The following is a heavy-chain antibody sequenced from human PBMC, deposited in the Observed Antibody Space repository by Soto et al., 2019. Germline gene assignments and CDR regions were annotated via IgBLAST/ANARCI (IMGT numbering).Heavy chain of an antibody. Sequence: QLHLQESGPGLVKPSETLSLTCTDSGGSISSTTYYWGWIRQPPGRGLEWIGTIYYSGSTYYTPSLTSRVTISVDTSKNQFSPQLSSVAAAATSVYYCVRTPYRATDAFALWGQGTMFSVSS. CDR2: IYYSGST. CDR1: GGSISSTTYY. J-gene: IGHJ3*01. CDR3: VRTPYRATDAFAL. V-gene: IGHV4-39*01.